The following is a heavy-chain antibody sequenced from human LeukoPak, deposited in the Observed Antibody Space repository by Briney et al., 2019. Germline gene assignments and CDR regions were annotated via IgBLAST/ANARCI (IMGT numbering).Heavy chain of an antibody. Sequence: KPGGSLRLSSAASGFTLSDYSMTWIRQAPGKGMEWVSYSSSGRSDAFYADFVRGRFSISRDNAKNSLYLQMNSLRLEDTAVYYCARGSAYGSAPYYYWGPGTLVTVSS. D-gene: IGHD3-10*01. CDR2: SSSGRSDA. J-gene: IGHJ4*02. CDR3: ARGSAYGSAPYYY. CDR1: GFTLSDYS. V-gene: IGHV3-11*06.